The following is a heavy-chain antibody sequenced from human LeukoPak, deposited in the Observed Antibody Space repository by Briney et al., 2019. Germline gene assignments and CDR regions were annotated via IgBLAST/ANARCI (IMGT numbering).Heavy chain of an antibody. V-gene: IGHV3-23*01. CDR3: AKDQFSGYDSGTIGY. Sequence: GGSLRLSCAASGFTFSSYGMSWVRQAPGKGLEWVSAISGSGGSTYYADSVKGRLTISRDNSKNTLYLQMNSLRAEDTAVYYCAKDQFSGYDSGTIGYWGQGTLVTVSS. CDR2: ISGSGGST. CDR1: GFTFSSYG. D-gene: IGHD5-12*01. J-gene: IGHJ4*02.